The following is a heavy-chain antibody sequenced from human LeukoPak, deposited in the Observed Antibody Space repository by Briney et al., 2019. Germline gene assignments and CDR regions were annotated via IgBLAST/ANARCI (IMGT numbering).Heavy chain of an antibody. V-gene: IGHV4-59*01. D-gene: IGHD6-6*01. CDR3: ARGQRIAALAIDY. CDR2: IYYSGST. CDR1: GGSFSGYY. Sequence: SETLSLTCAVYGGSFSGYYWSWIRQPPGKGLEWIGYIYYSGSTNYNPSLKSRVTISVDTSKNQFSLKLSSVTAADTAVYYCARGQRIAALAIDYWGQGTLVTVSS. J-gene: IGHJ4*02.